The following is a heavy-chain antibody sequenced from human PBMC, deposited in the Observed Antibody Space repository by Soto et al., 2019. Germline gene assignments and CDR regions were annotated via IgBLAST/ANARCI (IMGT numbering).Heavy chain of an antibody. CDR1: GFTFSSYW. CDR3: ARDARIAVAGSFDY. CDR2: IKQDGSEK. V-gene: IGHV3-7*05. D-gene: IGHD6-19*01. J-gene: IGHJ4*02. Sequence: EVQLVESGGGLVQPGGSLRLSCAASGFTFSSYWMSWVRQAPWKGLEWVANIKQDGSEKYYVDSVKGRFTISRDNAKNSLYLQMNSLRAEDTAVYYCARDARIAVAGSFDYWGQGTLVTVSS.